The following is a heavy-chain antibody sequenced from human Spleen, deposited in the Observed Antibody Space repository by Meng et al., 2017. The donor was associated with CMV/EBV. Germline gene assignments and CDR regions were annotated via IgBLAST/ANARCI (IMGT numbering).Heavy chain of an antibody. V-gene: IGHV1-69*05. D-gene: IGHD6-25*01. CDR3: AREGLEMLQRRVY. CDR1: GANLNNYG. J-gene: IGHJ4*02. CDR2: RIPIFDAP. Sequence: CKTSGANLNNYGVNWVRQVPRQGLEWMGGRIPIFDAPMYAKKFLGRCTISTDESTGTAYMELSSLRSEETAMYFCAREGLEMLQRRVYWGQGTLVTVSS.